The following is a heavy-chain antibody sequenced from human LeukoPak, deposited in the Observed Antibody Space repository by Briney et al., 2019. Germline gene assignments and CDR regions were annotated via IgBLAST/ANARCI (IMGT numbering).Heavy chain of an antibody. V-gene: IGHV3-21*01. D-gene: IGHD3-3*01. J-gene: IGHJ3*02. CDR1: GFTFSSYS. Sequence: PGGSLRLSCAASGFTFSSYSMNWVRQAPGKGLEWVSSISSSSSYIYYADSVKGRFTISRDNAKNSLYLQMNSLRAEDTAVYYCARVRFEDDFWSGYRDHDAFDIWGQGTMVTVSS. CDR2: ISSSSSYI. CDR3: ARVRFEDDFWSGYRDHDAFDI.